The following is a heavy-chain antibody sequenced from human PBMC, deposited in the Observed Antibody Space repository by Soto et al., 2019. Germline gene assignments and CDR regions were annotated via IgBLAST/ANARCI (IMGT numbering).Heavy chain of an antibody. Sequence: QVQLVESGGGVVQPGRSLRLSCAAPGFTFSNYGMHWVRQAPGKGLEWVAVILNDGSNRYHADSVKDRFTISRDNSKNMLYLQMTSLRAEDTAVYYCARDDEYSGNGMDVWGQGTTVTVS. CDR3: ARDDEYSGNGMDV. J-gene: IGHJ6*02. V-gene: IGHV3-33*01. CDR2: ILNDGSNR. CDR1: GFTFSNYG. D-gene: IGHD3-10*01.